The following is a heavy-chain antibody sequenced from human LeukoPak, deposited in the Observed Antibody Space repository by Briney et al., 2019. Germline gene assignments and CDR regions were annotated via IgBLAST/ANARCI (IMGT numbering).Heavy chain of an antibody. CDR2: IYYSGST. CDR3: ARESAYCSGGSCPFKI. D-gene: IGHD2-15*01. Sequence: ASRTLALTCTFSGGSISSGGYYWSWIRQHPGKGLEWIGYIYYSGSTYYNPSLKSRVTISVDTSKNQFSLKLSSVTAADTAVYYCARESAYCSGGSCPFKIWGQGTMVTVSS. CDR1: GGSISSGGYY. J-gene: IGHJ3*02. V-gene: IGHV4-31*03.